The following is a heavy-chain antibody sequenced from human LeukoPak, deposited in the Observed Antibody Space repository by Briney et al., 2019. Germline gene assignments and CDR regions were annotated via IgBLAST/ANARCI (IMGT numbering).Heavy chain of an antibody. Sequence: GGSLRLSCAASGFTFSNYAMHWVRQAPDKGLEWVAIISYDGNTKYYVDSVKGRFTISRDNAKNPLYLQMNSLRAEDTALYYCAKDIVAAAGIYYGMDVWGQGTTVTVSS. CDR1: GFTFSNYA. J-gene: IGHJ6*02. V-gene: IGHV3-30*04. CDR3: AKDIVAAAGIYYGMDV. D-gene: IGHD6-13*01. CDR2: ISYDGNTK.